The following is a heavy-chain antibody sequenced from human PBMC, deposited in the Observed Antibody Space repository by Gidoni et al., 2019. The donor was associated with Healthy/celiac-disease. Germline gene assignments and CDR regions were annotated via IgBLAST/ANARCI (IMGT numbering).Heavy chain of an antibody. CDR1: GFTFSSHA. Sequence: EVQLLESGGGLVQPGGSMRLSCAASGFTFSSHAMRWVRQAPGKGLEWVSAISGSCGSTYYADSVKGRFTISRDNSKNTLYLQMNSLRAEDTAVYYCAKGSLSLGRYPIWSGYYPFDYWGQGTLVTVSS. CDR2: ISGSCGST. J-gene: IGHJ4*02. CDR3: AKGSLSLGRYPIWSGYYPFDY. V-gene: IGHV3-23*01. D-gene: IGHD3-3*01.